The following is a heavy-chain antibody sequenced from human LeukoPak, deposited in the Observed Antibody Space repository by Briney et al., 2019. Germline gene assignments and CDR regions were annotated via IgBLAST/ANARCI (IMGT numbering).Heavy chain of an antibody. V-gene: IGHV3-20*04. D-gene: IGHD2-8*01. CDR2: ISWNGGNT. CDR1: GLNFDDYG. CDR3: AREGIYCVNGVCYLDY. Sequence: GRSLRLSCAASGLNFDDYGMSWARQAPGKGLEWVSGISWNGGNTVYADSVKGRFTISRDNAKNSLFLQENSLRADDTAFYYCAREGIYCVNGVCYLDYWGQGTLVTVSS. J-gene: IGHJ4*02.